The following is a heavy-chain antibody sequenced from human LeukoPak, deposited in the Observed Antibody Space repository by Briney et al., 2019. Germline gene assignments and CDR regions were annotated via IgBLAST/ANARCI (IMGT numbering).Heavy chain of an antibody. CDR3: ARVLYYDSSGYYYGGAYYFDY. CDR2: IYYSGST. V-gene: IGHV4-39*07. CDR1: GGSISSSSYY. Sequence: SETLSLTCTVSGGSISSSSYYWGWIRQPPGKGLEWIGSIYYSGSTYYNPSLKSRVTISVDTSKNQFSLKLSSVTAADTAVYYCARVLYYDSSGYYYGGAYYFDYWGQGTLVTISS. J-gene: IGHJ4*02. D-gene: IGHD3-22*01.